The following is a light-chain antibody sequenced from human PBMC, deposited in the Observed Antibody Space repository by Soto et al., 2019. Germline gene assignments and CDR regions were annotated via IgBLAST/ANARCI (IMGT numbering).Light chain of an antibody. J-gene: IGLJ2*01. V-gene: IGLV1-40*01. Sequence: QSVLTQPPSVSGAPGQRVTISCTGSSSNIGAGYDVHWYQQLPGTAPKLLIYGNTNRPSGVPDRFYGSKSGTSASLAITGLLAEDEADYYCHSYDSGLGVFGGGTKLTAL. CDR1: SSNIGAGYD. CDR3: HSYDSGLGV. CDR2: GNT.